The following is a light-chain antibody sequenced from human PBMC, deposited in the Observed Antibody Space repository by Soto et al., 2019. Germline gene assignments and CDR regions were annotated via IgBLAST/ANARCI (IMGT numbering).Light chain of an antibody. J-gene: IGLJ1*01. Sequence: SYELTQPPSVSVAPGRTATITCGGNNIGSKSVHWYQQKPGQAPVVVIDYDSDRPSGIPERFSDSNSVNTATLTISRVEAGDEADYYCQVWDSISDSYVFGAGTKLTVL. CDR1: NIGSKS. V-gene: IGLV3-21*04. CDR2: YDS. CDR3: QVWDSISDSYV.